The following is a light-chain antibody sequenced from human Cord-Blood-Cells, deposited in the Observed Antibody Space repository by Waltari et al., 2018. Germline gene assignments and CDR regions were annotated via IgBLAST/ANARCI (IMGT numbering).Light chain of an antibody. CDR1: RSDLGRHC. Sequence: QSVLNQPPSATRTPGPWPSISCSASRSDLGRHCVSWYQQHPGTAPKPHIYRNNQRPSGVPDRFSDSKSGTSASLAISGLRSEDEADYYCAAWDDSLSGHYVFGTGTKVTVL. CDR3: AAWDDSLSGHYV. J-gene: IGLJ1*01. CDR2: RNN. V-gene: IGLV1-47*01.